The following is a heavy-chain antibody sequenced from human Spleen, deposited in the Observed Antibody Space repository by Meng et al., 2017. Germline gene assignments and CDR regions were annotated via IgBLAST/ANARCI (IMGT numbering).Heavy chain of an antibody. CDR2: VNAGNGNT. J-gene: IGHJ6*02. CDR3: ARAHYYGSGSYPPTYYYYYYGMDV. CDR1: GYTFTSYA. D-gene: IGHD3-10*01. V-gene: IGHV1-3*01. Sequence: ASVKVSCKASGYTFTSYAMHWVRQAPGQRLEWMGWVNAGNGNTKYSQKFQGRVTITRDTSASTAYMELSSLRSEDTAVYYCARAHYYGSGSYPPTYYYYYYGMDVWGQGTMVTVSS.